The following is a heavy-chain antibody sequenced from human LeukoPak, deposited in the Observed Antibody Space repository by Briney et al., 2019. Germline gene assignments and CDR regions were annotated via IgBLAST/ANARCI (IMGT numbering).Heavy chain of an antibody. Sequence: ASVEVSCKASGGTFSSYAISWVRQAPGQGLEWMGRIIPILGIANYAQKFQGRVTITADKSTSTAYMELSSLRSEDTAVYYCARFSYGSGSKPLDYWGQGTLVTVSS. CDR1: GGTFSSYA. CDR3: ARFSYGSGSKPLDY. J-gene: IGHJ4*02. CDR2: IIPILGIA. V-gene: IGHV1-69*04. D-gene: IGHD3-10*01.